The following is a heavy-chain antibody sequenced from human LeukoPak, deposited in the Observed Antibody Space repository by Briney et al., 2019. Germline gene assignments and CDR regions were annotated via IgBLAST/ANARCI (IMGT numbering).Heavy chain of an antibody. V-gene: IGHV3-30*18. CDR2: ISYDGSNK. J-gene: IGHJ4*02. CDR1: GFTFSSYV. Sequence: PGRSLRLSCAASGFTFSSYVMHWVRQAPGKGLEWVTVISYDGSNKYYGDSVKGRFTISRDNSKNTLYLKMNSLRAEDTAVYYCAKGVGGGATNYFDYWGQGTPVTVSS. CDR3: AKGVGGGATNYFDY. D-gene: IGHD1-26*01.